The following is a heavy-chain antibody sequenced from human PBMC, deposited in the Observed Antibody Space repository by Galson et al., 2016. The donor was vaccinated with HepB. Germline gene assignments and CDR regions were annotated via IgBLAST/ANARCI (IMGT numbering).Heavy chain of an antibody. D-gene: IGHD6-19*01. J-gene: IGHJ5*01. CDR2: IYYSGNN. CDR1: GGSINNDNHC. Sequence: SETLSLTCIVSGGSINNDNHCWGWIRQPPGKGLEWIGSIYYSGNNHYNPSLNSRVTISVDTSKNQFSLRLTSVTASDTAIYYCARNNSGWYTFASWGQGTLVTVSS. V-gene: IGHV4-39*01. CDR3: ARNNSGWYTFAS.